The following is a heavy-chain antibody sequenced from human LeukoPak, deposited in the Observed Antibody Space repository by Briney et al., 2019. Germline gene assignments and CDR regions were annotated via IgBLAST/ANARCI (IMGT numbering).Heavy chain of an antibody. V-gene: IGHV3-21*01. Sequence: GGSLRLSCAASGFTFSSYSMNWVRQAPGKGLEWVSSISSSSSYIYYADSVKGRFTISRDNAKNSLYLQMNSLRAEDTAVYYCAWLLWPKAFDIWGQGTMVTVSS. CDR3: AWLLWPKAFDI. CDR1: GFTFSSYS. J-gene: IGHJ3*02. D-gene: IGHD3-10*01. CDR2: ISSSSSYI.